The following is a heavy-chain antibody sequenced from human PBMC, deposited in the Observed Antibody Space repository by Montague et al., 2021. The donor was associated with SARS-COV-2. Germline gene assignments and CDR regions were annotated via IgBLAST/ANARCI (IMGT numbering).Heavy chain of an antibody. CDR2: IKQSGRT. CDR3: ARGHLSVSMIVVVFTSASYYFDY. CDR1: GGSFGDDH. Sequence: SDTLSLTCAVYGGSFGDDHWSWIRQPPGKGLEWIEDIKQSGRTNYNPSLKSRVTISVDTSKNQFSLKLTSVTAADTAVYFCARGHLSVSMIVVVFTSASYYFDYWGQGARVTVSS. V-gene: IGHV4-34*01. J-gene: IGHJ4*02. D-gene: IGHD3-22*01.